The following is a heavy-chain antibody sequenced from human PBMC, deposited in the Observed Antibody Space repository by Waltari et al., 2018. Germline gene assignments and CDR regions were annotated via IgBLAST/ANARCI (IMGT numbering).Heavy chain of an antibody. CDR3: ARDLNAMDV. V-gene: IGHV4-59*01. CDR1: GDSIIPYY. Sequence: QVQLQESGPGLVKPSETLSLTCTVSGDSIIPYYWSWIRQPPGKGLEWIGYISHTGTTNYNPSLKSRVTISADRSNNQFSLRLTSVTAADTAVYYCARDLNAMDVWGQGTTVTVSS. J-gene: IGHJ6*02. CDR2: ISHTGTT.